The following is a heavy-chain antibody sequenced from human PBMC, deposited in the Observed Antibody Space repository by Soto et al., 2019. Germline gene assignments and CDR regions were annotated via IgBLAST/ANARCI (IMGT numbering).Heavy chain of an antibody. CDR3: SGKVPVSTSRPDYWYFDL. CDR1: GFTFINFA. CDR2: ISGGGDAA. D-gene: IGHD4-17*01. Sequence: EVQLLESGGGLVQPGGALRLSCAGAGFTFINFAMNWVRQAPVQGLEWVSTISGGGDAAFFADSVRGRFTISRANSKDTVLLRMNSLGVDDTAVYYCSGKVPVSTSRPDYWYFDLWGRGTMVTVSS. V-gene: IGHV3-23*01. J-gene: IGHJ2*01.